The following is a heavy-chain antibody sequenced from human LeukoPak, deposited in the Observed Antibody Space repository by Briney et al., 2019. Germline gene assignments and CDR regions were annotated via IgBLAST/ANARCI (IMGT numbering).Heavy chain of an antibody. J-gene: IGHJ4*02. CDR3: ARDSRYSGSYRAPPTY. D-gene: IGHD1-26*01. CDR2: ISYDGSNK. Sequence: PGGSLRLSCAASGFTFSSYAMSWVRQAPGKGLEWVAVISYDGSNKYYADSVKGRFTISRDNSKNTLYLQMNSLRAEDTAVYYCARDSRYSGSYRAPPTYWGQGTLVTVSS. V-gene: IGHV3-30-3*01. CDR1: GFTFSSYA.